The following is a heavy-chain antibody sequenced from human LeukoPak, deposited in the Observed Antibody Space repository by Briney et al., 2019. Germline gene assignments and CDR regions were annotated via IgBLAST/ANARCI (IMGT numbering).Heavy chain of an antibody. J-gene: IGHJ3*02. V-gene: IGHV1-8*01. D-gene: IGHD3-22*01. CDR2: MNPNSGNT. CDR1: GYTFTSYD. Sequence: ASVKVSCKASGYTFTSYDINWVRQATGQGLEWMGWMNPNSGNTGYAQKFQGRVTMTRNTSISTAYMELSSLRSEDTAVYYCARVTTMIPVAIGGDAFDIWGQGTMVTVSS. CDR3: ARVTTMIPVAIGGDAFDI.